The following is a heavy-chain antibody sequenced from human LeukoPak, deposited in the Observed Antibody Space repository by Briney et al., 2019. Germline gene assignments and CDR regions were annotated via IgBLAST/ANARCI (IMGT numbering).Heavy chain of an antibody. V-gene: IGHV4-4*02. CDR2: IYHSGST. CDR1: GGSISGTNW. D-gene: IGHD1-26*01. Sequence: PSGTLSLTCGVSGGSISGTNWWSWVRQPPGKGLEWIGEIYHSGSTNYNPSLKSRVTISVDKSKNQFSLKLSSVTAADTAVYYCARKDYSGSYYDAFDIWGQGTMVTVSS. CDR3: ARKDYSGSYYDAFDI. J-gene: IGHJ3*02.